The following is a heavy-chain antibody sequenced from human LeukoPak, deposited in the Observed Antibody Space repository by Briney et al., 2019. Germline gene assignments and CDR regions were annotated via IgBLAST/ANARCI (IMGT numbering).Heavy chain of an antibody. Sequence: GGSLRLSCAASGFTFSSYAMSWVRQAPGKGLEWVSATSASGVSTFYADSVKGRFTISRDNSKNTLYLQMNSLRAEDTAVYYCAIDRTGYSYSDYWGQGTLVTVSS. J-gene: IGHJ4*02. CDR1: GFTFSSYA. CDR3: AIDRTGYSYSDY. V-gene: IGHV3-23*01. CDR2: TSASGVST. D-gene: IGHD5-18*01.